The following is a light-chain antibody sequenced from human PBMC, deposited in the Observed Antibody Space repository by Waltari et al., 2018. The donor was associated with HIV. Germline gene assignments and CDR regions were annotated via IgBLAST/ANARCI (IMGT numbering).Light chain of an antibody. CDR3: GTWDTTLSAVV. V-gene: IGLV1-51*01. CDR1: SSNIGNNY. CDR2: DDD. Sequence: QSVLTPPPSVSAAPGETVIISCSGSSSNIGNNYVSWYQQLPGTAPKLFIYDDDLRHSGIPDRFSGSRSGTSATLGITGLQTGDEADYYCGTWDTTLSAVVFGGGTKLTVL. J-gene: IGLJ2*01.